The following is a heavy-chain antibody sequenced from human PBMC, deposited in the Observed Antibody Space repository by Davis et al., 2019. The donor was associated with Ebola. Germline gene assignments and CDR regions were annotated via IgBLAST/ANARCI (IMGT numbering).Heavy chain of an antibody. CDR3: ARAYGSGSYGNS. V-gene: IGHV4-4*02. Sequence: MPSETLSLTCTVSVGSISTGNWWNWVRQSPGKGLEWIVEIYDSGSTNYNPSLKSRVTISIDKSKNQFSLSLNSVTAADTAVYYCARAYGSGSYGNSWGQGTLVTVSS. J-gene: IGHJ4*02. CDR1: VGSISTGNW. D-gene: IGHD3-10*01. CDR2: IYDSGST.